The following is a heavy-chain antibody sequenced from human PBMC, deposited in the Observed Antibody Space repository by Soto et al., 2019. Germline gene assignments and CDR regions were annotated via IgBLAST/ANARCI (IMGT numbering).Heavy chain of an antibody. J-gene: IGHJ3*02. CDR2: IHYNGNT. D-gene: IGHD1-26*01. CDR3: ARVWVGSFHI. Sequence: PSETLSLTCTVSGGSISSYSWSWIRQPPGKGLEWIGNIHYNGNTKYSPSLKSRVNMSVDTSKNHFSLKLISVTVADPAVYYCARVWVGSFHICGQGTMVTVSS. V-gene: IGHV4-59*01. CDR1: GGSISSYS.